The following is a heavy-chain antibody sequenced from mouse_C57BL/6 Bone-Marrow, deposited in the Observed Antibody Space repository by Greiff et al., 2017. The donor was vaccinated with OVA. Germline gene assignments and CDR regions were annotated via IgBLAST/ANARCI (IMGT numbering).Heavy chain of an antibody. CDR3: AKTAYDGFPYAMDY. V-gene: IGHV2-5*01. Sequence: QVQLKESGPGLVQPSQSLSITCTVSGFSLTSYGVHWVRQSPGKGLEWLGVIWRGGSTDYNAAFMSRLSITKDNSKSQVFFKMNSLQADDTAIYYCAKTAYDGFPYAMDYWGQGTSVTVSS. CDR2: IWRGGST. J-gene: IGHJ4*01. CDR1: GFSLTSYG. D-gene: IGHD2-3*01.